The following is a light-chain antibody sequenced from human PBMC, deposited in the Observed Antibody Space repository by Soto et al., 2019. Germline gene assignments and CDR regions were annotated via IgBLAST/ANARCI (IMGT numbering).Light chain of an antibody. CDR1: SSDVGAYIY. J-gene: IGLJ1*01. V-gene: IGLV2-14*01. CDR3: CSYTSSRTYV. CDR2: EVT. Sequence: QSALPQPASASGSPGQSITISCTGTSSDVGAYIYVSWYQHHPGKAPKVMIYEVTNRPSGVSDRFSGSKSGNTASLTISGLQAEDEADYYCCSYTSSRTYVFGTGTKVTVL.